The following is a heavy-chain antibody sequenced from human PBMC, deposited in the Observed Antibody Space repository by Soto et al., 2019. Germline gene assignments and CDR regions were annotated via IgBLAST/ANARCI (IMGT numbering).Heavy chain of an antibody. D-gene: IGHD3-22*01. J-gene: IGHJ6*02. Sequence: EVQLVESGGGLVQPGRSLRLSCAASGFTFDDYAMHWVRQAPGKGLEWVSGISWNSGSIGYADSVKGRFTISRDNAKNSLYLQMNSLRAEDTALYYCARSSCYDSSGSPPRHYYYGMDVWGQGTTVTVSS. CDR1: GFTFDDYA. CDR2: ISWNSGSI. V-gene: IGHV3-9*01. CDR3: ARSSCYDSSGSPPRHYYYGMDV.